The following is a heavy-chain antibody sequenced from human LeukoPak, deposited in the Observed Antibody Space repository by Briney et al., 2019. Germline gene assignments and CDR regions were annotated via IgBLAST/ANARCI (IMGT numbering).Heavy chain of an antibody. Sequence: GGSLRLSCTASGFTFGDYAMSWFRQAPGKGLEWVGFIRSKANSYATAYAASVKGRFTISRDDSKNTAYLQMNSLKTEDTAVYWCSYRSRWGQGTLVTVSS. D-gene: IGHD5-18*01. CDR2: IRSKANSYAT. J-gene: IGHJ4*02. V-gene: IGHV3-73*01. CDR3: SYRSR. CDR1: GFTFGDYA.